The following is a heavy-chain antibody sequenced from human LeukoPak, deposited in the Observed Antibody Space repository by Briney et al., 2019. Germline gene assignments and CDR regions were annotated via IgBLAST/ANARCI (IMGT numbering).Heavy chain of an antibody. Sequence: SETLSLTCTVSGGSISSSSYYWGWIRQPPGKGLEWIGSIYYSGSTYYNPSLKSRVTISVDTSKNQFSLKLSSVTAADTAVYYCARDFGIVLVTGRLNWFDPWGQGTLVTVSS. CDR1: GGSISSSSYY. CDR2: IYYSGST. V-gene: IGHV4-39*07. J-gene: IGHJ5*02. CDR3: ARDFGIVLVTGRLNWFDP. D-gene: IGHD2-21*02.